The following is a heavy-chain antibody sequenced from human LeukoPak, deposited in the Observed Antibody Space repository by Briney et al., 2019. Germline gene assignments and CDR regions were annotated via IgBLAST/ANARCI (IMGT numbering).Heavy chain of an antibody. CDR3: AKPYYYDSSGHDY. V-gene: IGHV3-53*01. Sequence: GGSLRLSCAASGGTVSSNYMSWVRQAPGKGLEWVSGIYSGGSTYYADSVKGRFTISRDNSKNTLYLQMNSLRAEDTAVYYCAKPYYYDSSGHDYWGQGTLVPVSS. D-gene: IGHD3-22*01. CDR1: GGTVSSNY. J-gene: IGHJ4*02. CDR2: IYSGGST.